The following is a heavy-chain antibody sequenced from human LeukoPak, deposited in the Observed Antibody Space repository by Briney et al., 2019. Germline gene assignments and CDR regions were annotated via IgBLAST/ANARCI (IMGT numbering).Heavy chain of an antibody. Sequence: ASAKVSCKASGYTFTSYGISWVRQAPGQGLEWMGWISAYNGNTNYAQKLQGRVTMTTDTSTSTAYMELRSLRSDDTAVYYCARGPPEYSSSWYLHHYYYGMDVWGQGTTVTVSS. J-gene: IGHJ6*02. CDR1: GYTFTSYG. CDR3: ARGPPEYSSSWYLHHYYYGMDV. CDR2: ISAYNGNT. D-gene: IGHD6-13*01. V-gene: IGHV1-18*01.